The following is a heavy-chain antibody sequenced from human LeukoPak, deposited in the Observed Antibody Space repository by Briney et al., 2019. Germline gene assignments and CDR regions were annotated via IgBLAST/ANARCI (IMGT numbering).Heavy chain of an antibody. V-gene: IGHV3-23*01. Sequence: GGSLRLSCAASGFTFSSYAMSWVRQAPGKGLEWVSAISGSGGSTYYADSVKGRFTISRDNSKNTLYLQMNSLRAEDTAVYYCAKAPRGSSWPGLEYWGQGTLVTVSS. J-gene: IGHJ4*02. CDR3: AKAPRGSSWPGLEY. CDR2: ISGSGGST. CDR1: GFTFSSYA. D-gene: IGHD6-13*01.